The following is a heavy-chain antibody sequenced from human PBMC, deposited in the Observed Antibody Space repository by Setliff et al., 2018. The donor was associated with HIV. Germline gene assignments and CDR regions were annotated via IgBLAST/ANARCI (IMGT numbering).Heavy chain of an antibody. J-gene: IGHJ4*02. Sequence: PSETLSLTCAVYGGSFSGYYWSWVRQPPGKGLEWIGEINHGGSTNYNPSLKSRVTISVDTSKNQFSLKLNSVTAADTAVYFCAWGGTHYGTGTYQRLDYWGQGTLVTVSS. CDR2: INHGGST. CDR1: GGSFSGYY. D-gene: IGHD3-10*01. CDR3: AWGGTHYGTGTYQRLDY. V-gene: IGHV4-34*01.